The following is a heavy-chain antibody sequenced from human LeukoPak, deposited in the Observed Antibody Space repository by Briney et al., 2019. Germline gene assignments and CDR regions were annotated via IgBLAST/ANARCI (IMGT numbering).Heavy chain of an antibody. V-gene: IGHV3-7*01. CDR2: IKQDGSER. CDR3: ARAGSHWHYVY. Sequence: GGSLRLSCAASGLTFSGFSMSWVRQSPTKGLEWVANIKQDGSERYYVDSVKGRFTISRDNAKNSLSLQMNNLRVEDTAVYYCARAGSHWHYVYWGQGTVVTVSS. D-gene: IGHD3-10*01. CDR1: GLTFSGFS. J-gene: IGHJ4*02.